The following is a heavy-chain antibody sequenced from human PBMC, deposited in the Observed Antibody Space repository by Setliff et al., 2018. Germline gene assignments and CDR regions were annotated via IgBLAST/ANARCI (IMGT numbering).Heavy chain of an antibody. D-gene: IGHD3-22*01. CDR3: ARDVFPYHYEGAFDI. V-gene: IGHV1-46*01. Sequence: ASVKFSCKASGYPFTSHYMHWVLQAPGLGLEWMGTIKPSSGRTSYAQKFQGRVTMTRDTSTSTVYMDMSSLRSEDTAVYYCARDVFPYHYEGAFDIWGQGTMVTVSS. CDR1: GYPFTSHY. CDR2: IKPSSGRT. J-gene: IGHJ3*02.